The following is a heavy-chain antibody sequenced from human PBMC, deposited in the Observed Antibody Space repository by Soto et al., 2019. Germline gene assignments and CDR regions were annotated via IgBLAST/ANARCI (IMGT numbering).Heavy chain of an antibody. CDR3: AHWGGLRFPRVL. V-gene: IGHV4-4*02. CDR2: IHHTGTT. D-gene: IGHD3-16*01. Sequence: QVQLQESGPGMVKPSGTLSLTCVVSGASIFSDDWWTWVRQPPGKGLEWLGAIHHTGTTTYNSSLNSRVTTSLDKIKHQFSLRLNSVTAADTAIYYCAHWGGLRFPRVLWGRGTLVTVSS. CDR1: GASIFSDDW. J-gene: IGHJ1*01.